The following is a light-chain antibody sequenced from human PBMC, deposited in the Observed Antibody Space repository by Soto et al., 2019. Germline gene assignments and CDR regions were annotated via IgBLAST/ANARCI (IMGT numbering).Light chain of an antibody. CDR3: KKGNGSLT. CDR2: SAS. V-gene: IGKV1-12*01. CDR1: LDITKR. J-gene: IGKJ4*01. Sequence: DIQMTQSPSSVSASVGVRVIITCRVNLDITKRLACYQQKLGKAPKTLIYSASTLQTGAPPRFRGSGSGTECPRTITLLHPDDCETYFCKKGNGSLTFGGGTPVE.